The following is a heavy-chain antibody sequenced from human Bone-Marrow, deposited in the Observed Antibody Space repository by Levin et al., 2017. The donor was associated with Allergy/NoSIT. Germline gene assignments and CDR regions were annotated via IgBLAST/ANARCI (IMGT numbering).Heavy chain of an antibody. Sequence: GGSLRLSCAASGFTFSSYGMHWVRQAPGKGLEWVAVISYDGSNKYYADSVKGRFTISRDNSKNTLYLQMNSLRAEDKAVYYCANTGRDGSGRGSLGYWGQGTLVTVSS. V-gene: IGHV3-30*18. CDR2: ISYDGSNK. CDR1: GFTFSSYG. CDR3: ANTGRDGSGRGSLGY. J-gene: IGHJ4*02. D-gene: IGHD3-10*01.